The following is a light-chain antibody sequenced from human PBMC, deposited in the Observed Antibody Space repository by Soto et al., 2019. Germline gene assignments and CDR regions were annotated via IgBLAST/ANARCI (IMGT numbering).Light chain of an antibody. CDR1: SSDVGGYNY. J-gene: IGLJ1*01. CDR3: TSYTSSSTFGV. CDR2: EVS. V-gene: IGLV2-14*01. Sequence: QSALTQPASVSGSPGQSITISCTGTSSDVGGYNYVSWYQQHPGKAPKLMIYEVSNRPSGVSNRFSGSKSGNTASLTISGLQAEDEADYYCTSYTSSSTFGVFGNGTKGTVL.